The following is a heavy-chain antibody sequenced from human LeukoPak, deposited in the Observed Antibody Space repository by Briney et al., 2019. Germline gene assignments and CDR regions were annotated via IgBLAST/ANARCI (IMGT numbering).Heavy chain of an antibody. CDR3: ARAGAAAGTPFDY. CDR2: ITSYNGNT. Sequence: GASVKVSCKASGYTFSSYGISWVRQAPGQGLEWMGWITSYNGNTKYAQQLQGRVTMTTDTSTGTAYMELRSLRSDDTAVYYCARAGAAAGTPFDYWGQGTLVTVSP. J-gene: IGHJ4*02. D-gene: IGHD6-13*01. V-gene: IGHV1-18*01. CDR1: GYTFSSYG.